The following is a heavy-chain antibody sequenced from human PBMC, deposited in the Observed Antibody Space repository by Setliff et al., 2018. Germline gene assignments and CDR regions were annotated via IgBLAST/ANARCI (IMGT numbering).Heavy chain of an antibody. D-gene: IGHD1-26*01. Sequence: GGSLRLSCIASGFTFSSYSMNWVRQAPGKGLEWVSSISGGGRYTYPADSVRGRFTISRDNAKNSLYVQMNNLRAEDTAVYYCARERVGRYYYYHMDVWGKGTTVTVSS. CDR3: ARERVGRYYYYHMDV. J-gene: IGHJ6*03. V-gene: IGHV3-21*01. CDR2: ISGGGRYT. CDR1: GFTFSSYS.